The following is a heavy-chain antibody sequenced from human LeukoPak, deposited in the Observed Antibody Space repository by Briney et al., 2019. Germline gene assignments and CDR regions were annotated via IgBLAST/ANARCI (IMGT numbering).Heavy chain of an antibody. D-gene: IGHD1-20*01. CDR3: ARGPLTDDAFDI. J-gene: IGHJ3*02. CDR2: INHSGST. Sequence: KPSETLSLTCAVYGGSFSGYYWSWIRQPPGKGLEWIGEINHSGSTNYNPSLKSRVTISVDTSKNQFSLKQSSVTAADTAVYYCARGPLTDDAFDIWGQGTMVTVSS. V-gene: IGHV4-34*01. CDR1: GGSFSGYY.